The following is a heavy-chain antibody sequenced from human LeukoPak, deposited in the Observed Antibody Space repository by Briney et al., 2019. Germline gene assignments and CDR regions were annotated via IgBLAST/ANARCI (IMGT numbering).Heavy chain of an antibody. CDR1: GYTFTSYG. V-gene: IGHV1-18*01. Sequence: GASVKVSCKASGYTFTSYGISWVRQAPGQGLEWMGWISAYNGNTNYAQKLQGRVTMTTDTSTSTAYMELRSLRSDDTAVYYCARDRNPLGFYRGDALDIWGQGTMVTVSS. J-gene: IGHJ3*02. CDR2: ISAYNGNT. CDR3: ARDRNPLGFYRGDALDI. D-gene: IGHD3-3*01.